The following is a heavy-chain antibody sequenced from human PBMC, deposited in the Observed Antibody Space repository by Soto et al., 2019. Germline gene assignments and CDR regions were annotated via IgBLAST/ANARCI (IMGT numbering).Heavy chain of an antibody. J-gene: IGHJ4*02. D-gene: IGHD5-12*01. Sequence: SETLSLTCAVSGGSIGITNWWNWVRQPPGKGLEWIGEIFHNENTNYNPSLKSRVTISLDKSKNQFSLKLTSVTAADTAVYYCARGDLEMATPFDYWGQGTLVTVS. CDR1: GGSIGITNW. V-gene: IGHV4-4*02. CDR3: ARGDLEMATPFDY. CDR2: IFHNENT.